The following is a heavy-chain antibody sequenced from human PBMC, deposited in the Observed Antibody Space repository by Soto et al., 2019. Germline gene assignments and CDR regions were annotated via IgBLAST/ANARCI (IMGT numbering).Heavy chain of an antibody. J-gene: IGHJ4*02. CDR2: IKSKTDGGTT. CDR1: GFTFSNAW. D-gene: IGHD2-15*01. V-gene: IGHV3-15*01. Sequence: EVQLVESGGGLVKPGGSLRLSCAASGFTFSNAWMSWVRQAPGKGLEWVGRIKSKTDGGTTDYAAPVKGRFTISRDDSENTLYLQMNSLKTEDTAVYYCTTWEFCSGGSCSAFDYWGQGTLVTVSS. CDR3: TTWEFCSGGSCSAFDY.